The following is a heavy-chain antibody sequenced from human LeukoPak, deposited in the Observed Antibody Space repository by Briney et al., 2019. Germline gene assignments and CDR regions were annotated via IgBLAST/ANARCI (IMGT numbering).Heavy chain of an antibody. V-gene: IGHV3-7*05. CDR2: IKEDGSEK. D-gene: IGHD3-16*01. CDR1: GFTFSSYW. CDR3: ARGGGRHVEY. J-gene: IGHJ4*02. Sequence: GGSLRLSCAASGFTFSSYWMSWVRPAPGKGLEWVANIKEDGSEKNYVDSVKGRFTISRDNAKNSLYLQMNILRAEDTAVYYCARGGGRHVEYWGQGNLVTVSS.